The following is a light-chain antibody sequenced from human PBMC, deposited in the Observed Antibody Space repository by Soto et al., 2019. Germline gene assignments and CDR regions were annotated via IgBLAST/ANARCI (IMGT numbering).Light chain of an antibody. CDR3: CLYSGSTVI. CDR2: EGT. V-gene: IGLV2-23*01. Sequence: QSALTQPVSVSGSPGQSITVSCTGTSSDVGGYSLVSWYHQNPGKPPKLVIYEGTKRPSGVSNRLSGSKSGNTASLTISGLQAEDEGDYYCCLYSGSTVIFGGGTKLTVL. CDR1: SSDVGGYSL. J-gene: IGLJ2*01.